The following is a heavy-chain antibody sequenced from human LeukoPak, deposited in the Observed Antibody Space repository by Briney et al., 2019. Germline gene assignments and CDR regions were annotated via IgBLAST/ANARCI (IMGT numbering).Heavy chain of an antibody. CDR3: AREMVYCSGGSCYSDAFDI. D-gene: IGHD2-15*01. J-gene: IGHJ3*02. CDR2: IYHSGST. Sequence: SETLSLTCTVSGYSISSGYYWGWIRPPPGKGLEWIGSIYHSGSTYYNPSLKSRVTISVDTSKNQFSLKLSSVTAADTAVYYCAREMVYCSGGSCYSDAFDIWGQGTMVTVSS. CDR1: GYSISSGYY. V-gene: IGHV4-38-2*02.